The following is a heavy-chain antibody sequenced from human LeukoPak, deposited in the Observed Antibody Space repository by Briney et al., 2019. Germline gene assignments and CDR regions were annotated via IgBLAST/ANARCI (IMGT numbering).Heavy chain of an antibody. V-gene: IGHV4-39*01. D-gene: IGHD2-2*01. Sequence: PSETLSLTCTVSGGSISSSSYYWGWIRQPPGKGLEWIGSFYYSGSTYYNPSLKSRVTISVDTSKNQFSLKLSSVTAADTAVYYCASGPRPPIVVVPAATTLYYFDYWGQGTLVAVSS. CDR2: FYYSGST. CDR3: ASGPRPPIVVVPAATTLYYFDY. CDR1: GGSISSSSYY. J-gene: IGHJ4*02.